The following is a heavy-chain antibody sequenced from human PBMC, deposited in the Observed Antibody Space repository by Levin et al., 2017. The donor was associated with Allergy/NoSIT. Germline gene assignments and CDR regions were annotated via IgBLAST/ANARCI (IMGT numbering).Heavy chain of an antibody. CDR3: ARDGQGWDYDQYYFDY. CDR1: GFTFSSYS. CDR2: ISSSSSTI. Sequence: GESLKISCAASGFTFSSYSMNWVRQAPGKGLEWVSYISSSSSTIYYADSVKGRFTISRDNAKNSLYLQMNSLRAEDTAVYYCARDGQGWDYDQYYFDYWGQGTLVTVSS. J-gene: IGHJ4*02. D-gene: IGHD4-17*01. V-gene: IGHV3-48*01.